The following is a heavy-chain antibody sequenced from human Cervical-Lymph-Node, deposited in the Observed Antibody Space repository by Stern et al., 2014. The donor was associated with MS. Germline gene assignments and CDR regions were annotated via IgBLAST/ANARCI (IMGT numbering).Heavy chain of an antibody. CDR1: GYPFTSYG. CDR2: ISGYNGNT. V-gene: IGHV1-18*04. D-gene: IGHD4-17*01. CDR3: ATYSTVTSFDY. Sequence: QVQLVQSGAEVKNPGASVKVSCKASGYPFTSYGISWGRKAPGQGLEWMGWISGYNGNTNYAQELQGRVAMTTDTSTSTAYMELRSLRSDDTAVYYCATYSTVTSFDYWGQGTLVTVSS. J-gene: IGHJ4*02.